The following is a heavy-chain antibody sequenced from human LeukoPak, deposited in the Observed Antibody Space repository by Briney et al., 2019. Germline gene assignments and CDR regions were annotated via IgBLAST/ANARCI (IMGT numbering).Heavy chain of an antibody. Sequence: GESLKISCKGSGYSFTTYRIGWVRQMPGKGLEWMGIIYPGDSDTKYSPSFQGQVTISADKSISTAYLQWSSLKASDTAMYYCARPPTYCSSDSCPFAYWGQGTPVTVSS. V-gene: IGHV5-51*01. CDR1: GYSFTTYR. CDR2: IYPGDSDT. J-gene: IGHJ4*02. CDR3: ARPPTYCSSDSCPFAY. D-gene: IGHD2-2*01.